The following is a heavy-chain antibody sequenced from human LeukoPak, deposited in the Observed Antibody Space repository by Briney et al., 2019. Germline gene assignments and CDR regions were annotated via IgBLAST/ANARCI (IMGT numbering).Heavy chain of an antibody. CDR1: GFTFSNYG. D-gene: IGHD1-1*01. V-gene: IGHV3-30*02. CDR3: AKDRGNWNYFDY. CDR2: IRYDGSNK. J-gene: IGHJ4*02. Sequence: GGSLRLSCAASGFTFSNYGMHWVRQAPGKGLEWVAFIRYDGSNKYYADSAKGRFTISRDNSKNTLYLQMNSLRAEDTAVYYCAKDRGNWNYFDYWGQGTLVTVSS.